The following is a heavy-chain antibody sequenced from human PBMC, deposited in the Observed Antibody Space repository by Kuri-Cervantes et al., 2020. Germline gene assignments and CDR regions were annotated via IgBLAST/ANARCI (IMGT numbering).Heavy chain of an antibody. J-gene: IGHJ4*02. V-gene: IGHV3-7*01. CDR2: IKQDGSEK. CDR3: ARSLAAAGLFDY. CDR1: GFTFSDYY. Sequence: GGSLRLSCAASGFTFSDYYMSWIRQAPGKGLEWVANIKQDGSEKYYVDSVKGRFTISRDNAKNSLYLQMNSLRAEDTAVYYCARSLAAAGLFDYWGQGTLVTVSS. D-gene: IGHD6-13*01.